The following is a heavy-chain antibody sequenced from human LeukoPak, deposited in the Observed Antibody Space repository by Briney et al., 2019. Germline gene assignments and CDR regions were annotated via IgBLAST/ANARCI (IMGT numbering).Heavy chain of an antibody. CDR3: ARFRKNYYDSSGYYYYYYYMDV. V-gene: IGHV1-18*01. CDR2: ISAYNGNT. CDR1: GYTFTSYG. Sequence: GASVKVSCKASGYTFTSYGISWVRQAPGQGLEWMGWISAYNGNTNYAQKLQGRVTMTTDTSTSIAYMELRSLRSDDTAVYYCARFRKNYYDSSGYYYYYYYMDVWGKGTTVTVSS. J-gene: IGHJ6*03. D-gene: IGHD3-22*01.